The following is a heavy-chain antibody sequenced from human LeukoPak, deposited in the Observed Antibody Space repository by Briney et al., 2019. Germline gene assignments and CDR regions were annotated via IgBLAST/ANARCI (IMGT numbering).Heavy chain of an antibody. CDR2: ISGDGHIT. D-gene: IGHD2-8*01. V-gene: IGHV3-43*02. J-gene: IGHJ5*02. CDR3: AKEGGVYAANWFDP. Sequence: PGGSLRLSCAASGFTFDDYAMHWVRQAPGKGLEWVSVISGDGHITYYADSVQGRFTISRDISKNSLYLQLNSLRTEDTALYYCAKEGGVYAANWFDPWGQGTLVTVSS. CDR1: GFTFDDYA.